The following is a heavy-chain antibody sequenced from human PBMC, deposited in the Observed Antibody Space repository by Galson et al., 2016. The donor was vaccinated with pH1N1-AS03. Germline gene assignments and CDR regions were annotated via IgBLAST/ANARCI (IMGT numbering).Heavy chain of an antibody. CDR3: ARVVGARPPPDY. Sequence: SETLSLTCTVSGGSISSRAYYWGWIRQPPGKGLEWIGSIYDTGRTTYNPSLKSRVTISGDTSKNQLSLKVTSMTAADKGVYYWARVVGARPPPDYEGQGTLVTVSS. CDR1: GGSISSRAYY. J-gene: IGHJ4*02. D-gene: IGHD1-26*01. V-gene: IGHV4-39*01. CDR2: IYDTGRT.